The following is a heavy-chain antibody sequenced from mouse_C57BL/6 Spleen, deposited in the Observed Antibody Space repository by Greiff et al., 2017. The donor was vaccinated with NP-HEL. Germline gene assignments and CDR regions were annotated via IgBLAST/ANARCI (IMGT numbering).Heavy chain of an antibody. J-gene: IGHJ2*01. CDR3: ARDPHYYGSGYFDY. D-gene: IGHD1-1*01. CDR2: ISYDGSN. Sequence: EVKLMESGPGLVKPSQSLSLTCSVTGYSITSGYYWNWIRQFPGNKLEWMGYISYDGSNNYNPSLKNRISITRDTSKNQFFLKLNSVTTEDTATYYCARDPHYYGSGYFDYWGQGTTLTVSS. CDR1: GYSITSGYY. V-gene: IGHV3-6*01.